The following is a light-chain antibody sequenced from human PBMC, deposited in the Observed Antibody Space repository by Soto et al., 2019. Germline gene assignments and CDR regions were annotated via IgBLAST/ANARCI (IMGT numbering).Light chain of an antibody. J-gene: IGKJ1*01. CDR3: QQYHSYGWT. V-gene: IGKV1-5*01. CDR1: QSIDDW. CDR2: GAS. Sequence: DIQMTQSPSTLSASVGDRVSITCRASQSIDDWLAWYQQKPGTPPKMLIYGASGLEGGVPSRFSGSGSGTEFTLTITCLQPDDSATYYCQQYHSYGWTFGQGTKVEIK.